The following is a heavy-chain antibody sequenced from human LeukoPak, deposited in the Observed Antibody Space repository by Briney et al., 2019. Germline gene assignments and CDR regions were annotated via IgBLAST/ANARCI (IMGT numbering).Heavy chain of an antibody. V-gene: IGHV3-7*01. D-gene: IGHD3-22*01. CDR1: GFTFSSYW. J-gene: IGHJ4*02. CDR2: IKQDGSEK. Sequence: GGPLRLSCAASGFTFSSYWMSWVRQAPGKGLEWVANIKQDGSEKYYVDSVKGRFTISRDNAKNSLYLQMNSLRAEETAVYYCARDTYYYDSSGSLLFDYWGQGTLVTVSS. CDR3: ARDTYYYDSSGSLLFDY.